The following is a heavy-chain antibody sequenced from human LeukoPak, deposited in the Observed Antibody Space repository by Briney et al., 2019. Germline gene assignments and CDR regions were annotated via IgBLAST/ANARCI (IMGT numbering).Heavy chain of an antibody. J-gene: IGHJ4*02. CDR2: INGDGSNT. CDR1: GFTFSSYW. D-gene: IGHD3-9*01. V-gene: IGHV3-74*03. Sequence: GGSLRLSCAASGFTFSSYWIHWVRQAPGKGLVWVSRINGDGSNTEYADSVKGRFTISRGNAKNTLYLQMNSLRADDTALYYCARDFDAPSNYWGQGTLVTVSS. CDR3: ARDFDAPSNY.